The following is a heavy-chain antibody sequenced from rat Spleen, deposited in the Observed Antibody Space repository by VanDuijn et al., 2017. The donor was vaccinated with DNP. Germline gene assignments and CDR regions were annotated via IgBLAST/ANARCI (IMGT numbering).Heavy chain of an antibody. V-gene: IGHV5-25*01. J-gene: IGHJ4*01. CDR2: ISTSGSRT. CDR1: GFTFSNYY. D-gene: IGHD1-2*01. CDR3: ARHYSTLTYAIDA. Sequence: EVQLVESGGGLVQPGRSLKLSCAASGFTFSNYYMAWVRQAPKKGLEWVATISTSGSRTYYPDSVKGRFTISRDNAKSSLYLQMNSLKSEDTATYYCARHYSTLTYAIDAWGQGTSVTVSS.